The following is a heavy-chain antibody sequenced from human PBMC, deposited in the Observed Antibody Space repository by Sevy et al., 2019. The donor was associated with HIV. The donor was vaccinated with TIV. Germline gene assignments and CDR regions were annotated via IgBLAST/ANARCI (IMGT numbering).Heavy chain of an antibody. CDR3: AKDIPGYSGFDH. V-gene: IGHV3-43*01. Sequence: GSLRLSCAASGFTFDDYTMHWVRQVPGKGLEWVSLISWDAKKTDYADSVEGRFNVSRDNRKNSLYLQMNSLRSEDTALYFCAKDIPGYSGFDHWGQGTLVTVSS. CDR2: ISWDAKKT. CDR1: GFTFDDYT. J-gene: IGHJ4*02. D-gene: IGHD3-10*01.